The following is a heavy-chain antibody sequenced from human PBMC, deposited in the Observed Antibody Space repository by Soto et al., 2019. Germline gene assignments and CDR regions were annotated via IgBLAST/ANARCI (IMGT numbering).Heavy chain of an antibody. CDR1: GFTFSSYW. V-gene: IGHV3-7*01. CDR2: IKQDGSEK. Sequence: VQLVESGGGLVQPGGSLRLSCAASGFTFSSYWMSWVRQAPGKGLEWVANIKQDGSEKYYVDSVKGRFTISRDNAKNSLYLQMNSLRAEDTAVYYCAREGRYCSSTSCYSYFDYWGQGTLVTVSS. J-gene: IGHJ4*02. D-gene: IGHD2-2*02. CDR3: AREGRYCSSTSCYSYFDY.